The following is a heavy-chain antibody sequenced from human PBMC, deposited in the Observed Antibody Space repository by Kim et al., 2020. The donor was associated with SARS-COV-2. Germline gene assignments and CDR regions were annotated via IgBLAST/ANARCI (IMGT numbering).Heavy chain of an antibody. Sequence: GGSLRLSCAASGFSFNTYSMVWVRQAPGKGLEWLSYISSSSNTAYYADSVEGRFTISRDNAKNSLYLQMNSLRDEDTALYYCARDFGFCSGATCPTPPRFDYWGQGTLVNVSS. D-gene: IGHD2-15*01. V-gene: IGHV3-48*02. CDR2: ISSSSNTA. CDR1: GFSFNTYS. CDR3: ARDFGFCSGATCPTPPRFDY. J-gene: IGHJ4*02.